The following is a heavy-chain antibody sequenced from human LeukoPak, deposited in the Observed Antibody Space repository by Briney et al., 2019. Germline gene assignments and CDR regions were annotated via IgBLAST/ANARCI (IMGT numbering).Heavy chain of an antibody. CDR2: INHSGST. CDR1: GGSFSGYY. CDR3: ARGSYSNYRSMGYYYYYYMDV. Sequence: SETLSLTCAVYGGSFSGYYWSWIRQPPGKGLEWIGEINHSGSTNCNPSLKSRVTISVDTSKNQFSLKLSSVTAADTAVYYGARGSYSNYRSMGYYYYYYMDVWGKGTTVTVSS. D-gene: IGHD4-11*01. J-gene: IGHJ6*03. V-gene: IGHV4-34*01.